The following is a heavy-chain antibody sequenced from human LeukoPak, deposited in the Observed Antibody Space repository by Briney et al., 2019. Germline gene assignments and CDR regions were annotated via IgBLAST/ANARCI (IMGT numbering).Heavy chain of an antibody. V-gene: IGHV4-4*02. CDR1: GGSISSSNW. CDR3: AREGVWADLYYYDSSGYWY. Sequence: SETLSLTCAVSGGSISSSNWWSWVRQPPGKGLEWIGEIYHSGSTNYNPSLKSRVTISVDKSKNQFSLKLSSVTAADTAVYYCAREGVWADLYYYDSSGYWYWGQGTLVTVSS. CDR2: IYHSGST. J-gene: IGHJ4*02. D-gene: IGHD3-22*01.